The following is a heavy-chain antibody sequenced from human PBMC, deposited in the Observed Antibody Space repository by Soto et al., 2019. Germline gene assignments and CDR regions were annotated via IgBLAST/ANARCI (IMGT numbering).Heavy chain of an antibody. V-gene: IGHV4-59*01. CDR1: GGSISSYY. CDR2: IYYSGST. D-gene: IGHD6-6*01. CDR3: ARDLPGSSSSGDNWFDP. Sequence: SETLSLTCTVSGGSISSYYWSWIRQPPGKGLEWIGYIYYSGSTNYNPSLKSRVTISVDTSKNQFSLKLSSVTAADTAVYYCARDLPGSSSSGDNWFDPWGHGTLVTVSS. J-gene: IGHJ5*02.